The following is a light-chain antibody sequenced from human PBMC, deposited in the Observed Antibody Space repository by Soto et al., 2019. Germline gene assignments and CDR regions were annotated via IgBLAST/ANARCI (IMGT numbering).Light chain of an antibody. CDR2: GAS. V-gene: IGKV3-15*01. CDR3: QQYNNCTLT. J-gene: IGKJ4*01. CDR1: QSVSSN. Sequence: EIVMTQSPATLSVSPGERATLSCRASQSVSSNFAWYQQKPGQAPRLLIYGASIRATGIPARLSGSGSGTEFTLTISSLQSEDFAVYYCQQYNNCTLTFGGGTKVEIK.